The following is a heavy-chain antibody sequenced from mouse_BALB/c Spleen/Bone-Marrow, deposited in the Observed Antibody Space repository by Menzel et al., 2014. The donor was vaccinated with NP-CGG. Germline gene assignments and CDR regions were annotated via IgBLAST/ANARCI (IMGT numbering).Heavy chain of an antibody. V-gene: IGHV2-9*02. CDR1: GFSLTSYG. CDR3: ARVTGTDWYFDV. D-gene: IGHD4-1*01. Sequence: VKVEESGPGLVAPPQSLSITCTVSGFSLTSYGVHWVRQPPGKGLEWLGVIWAGGSTNYNSALMSRLSISKDNSKSQVFLKMNSLQTDDTAMYYCARVTGTDWYFDVWGAGTTVTVSS. J-gene: IGHJ1*01. CDR2: IWAGGST.